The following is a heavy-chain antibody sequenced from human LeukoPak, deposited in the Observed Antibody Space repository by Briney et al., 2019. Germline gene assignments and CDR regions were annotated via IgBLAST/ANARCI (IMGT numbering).Heavy chain of an antibody. Sequence: PSETLSLTCTVSGGSISSGGYYWSWIRQPPGKGLEWIGYIYHSGSTYYNPSLKSRVTISVDRSKNQFSLKLSSVTAADTAVYYCASDIDRGAFDIWGQGTMVTVSS. CDR1: GGSISSGGYY. CDR3: ASDIDRGAFDI. CDR2: IYHSGST. V-gene: IGHV4-30-2*01. D-gene: IGHD1-26*01. J-gene: IGHJ3*02.